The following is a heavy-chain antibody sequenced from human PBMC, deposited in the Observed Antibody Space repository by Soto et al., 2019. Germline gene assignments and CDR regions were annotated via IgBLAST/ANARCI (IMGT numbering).Heavy chain of an antibody. CDR2: IYSGDSET. CDR1: GYSFSTYW. V-gene: IGHV5-51*01. Sequence: PGESLKISCTGSGYSFSTYWIGWVRQMPGKGLEWMGSIYSGDSETRYSPSFGGHVTMSVDKSISTAYLQWSSLKASDTAVYYCARPGAHSVFGLVTPYYYGMDVWGQGTTVTVSS. D-gene: IGHD3-3*01. J-gene: IGHJ6*02. CDR3: ARPGAHSVFGLVTPYYYGMDV.